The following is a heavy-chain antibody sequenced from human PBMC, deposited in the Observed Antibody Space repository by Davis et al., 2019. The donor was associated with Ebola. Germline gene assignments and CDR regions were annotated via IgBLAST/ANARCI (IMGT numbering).Heavy chain of an antibody. CDR3: ARLYYDSSGYSAYYFDY. CDR2: IYYSGST. CDR1: GGSISSYY. J-gene: IGHJ4*02. V-gene: IGHV4-59*08. D-gene: IGHD3-22*01. Sequence: PSETLSLTCTVSGGSISSYYWSWIRQPPGKGLEWIGYIYYSGSTNYNPSLKSRVTISVDTSKNQFSLKLSSVTAADTAVYYCARLYYDSSGYSAYYFDYWGQGTLVTVSS.